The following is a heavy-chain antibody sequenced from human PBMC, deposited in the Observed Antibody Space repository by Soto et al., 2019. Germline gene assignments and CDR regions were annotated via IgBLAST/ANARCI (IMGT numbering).Heavy chain of an antibody. V-gene: IGHV3-43*01. Sequence: GGSLRLSCAASGFTFDDYTMHWVRQAPGKGLEWVSLISWDGGSTYYADSVKGRFTISRDNSKNSLYLQMNSLRTEDTALYYCAKAMGLLASDYYGMDVWGQGTTVTVPS. CDR1: GFTFDDYT. CDR2: ISWDGGST. J-gene: IGHJ6*02. D-gene: IGHD3-22*01. CDR3: AKAMGLLASDYYGMDV.